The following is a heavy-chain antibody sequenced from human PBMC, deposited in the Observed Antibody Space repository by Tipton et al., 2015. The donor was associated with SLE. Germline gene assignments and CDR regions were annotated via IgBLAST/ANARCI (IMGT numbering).Heavy chain of an antibody. D-gene: IGHD3-22*01. J-gene: IGHJ4*02. CDR1: GFTFSSYG. V-gene: IGHV3-30*02. CDR3: AKDRGYYDSSGYYDY. CDR2: IQFDGNNK. Sequence: GSLRLSCAASGFTFSSYGMLWVRQAPGKGLEWVAFIQFDGNNKYYADSVKGRFTISRDNSKNTLYLQMNSLRAEDTAVYYWAKDRGYYDSSGYYDYWGQGTLVTVSS.